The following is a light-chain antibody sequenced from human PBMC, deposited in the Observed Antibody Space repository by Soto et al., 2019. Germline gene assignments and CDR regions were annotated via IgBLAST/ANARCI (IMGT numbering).Light chain of an antibody. J-gene: IGKJ1*01. CDR3: QQRSNWPPVT. V-gene: IGKV3-11*01. CDR2: DAS. Sequence: EIVFTHSPATLSFSPVERATLSCRASQSVSSYLAWYQQKPGQAPRLLIYDASNRATGIPARFSGSGSGTDFTLTISSLEPEDFAVYYCQQRSNWPPVTFGQGTKVDIK. CDR1: QSVSSY.